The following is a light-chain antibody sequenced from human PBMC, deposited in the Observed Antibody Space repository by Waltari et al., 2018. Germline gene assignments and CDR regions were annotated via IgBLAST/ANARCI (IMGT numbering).Light chain of an antibody. V-gene: IGLV2-11*01. CDR2: DVT. J-gene: IGLJ3*02. CDR1: GSDVGDYNY. Sequence: QSALTQPRSVSGSPGQSVTISCTGTGSDVGDYNYVSWYQQHPGEAPKLVIYDVTKRPSGVPDRFSGSKSCHSASLTVSGLQAEDEADYYCCSYAGTWVFGGGTKLTVL. CDR3: CSYAGTWV.